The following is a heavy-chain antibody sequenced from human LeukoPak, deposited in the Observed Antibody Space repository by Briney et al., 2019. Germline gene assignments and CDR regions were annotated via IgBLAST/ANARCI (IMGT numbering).Heavy chain of an antibody. Sequence: GGSLRLSCAASGFPFSTHSLSWVRQAPGKGLEWVANIKEDGSEKYYVDSVKGRFTISRDNAKNSLYLHMNSLTAEDTAMYYCARDWLAGVPFDAFDLWGQGTMVTVSS. CDR1: GFPFSTHS. CDR2: IKEDGSEK. D-gene: IGHD3-10*01. J-gene: IGHJ3*01. V-gene: IGHV3-7*01. CDR3: ARDWLAGVPFDAFDL.